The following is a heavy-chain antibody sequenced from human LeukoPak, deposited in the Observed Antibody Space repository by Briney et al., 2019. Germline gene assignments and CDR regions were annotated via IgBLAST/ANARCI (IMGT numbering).Heavy chain of an antibody. V-gene: IGHV3-30*02. D-gene: IGHD3-10*01. CDR2: IHYDGSND. CDR1: GFTFNTYG. Sequence: SWGSLTLTCAASGFTFNTYGIHWIRQAPGKGLEWVALIHYDGSNDYYADSVKRRSTIPSDNSKHSLFLQMNSLAVDDTAYYYCAKDTGKYGSTLDRGGQGTLVTVSS. CDR3: AKDTGKYGSTLDR. J-gene: IGHJ5*02.